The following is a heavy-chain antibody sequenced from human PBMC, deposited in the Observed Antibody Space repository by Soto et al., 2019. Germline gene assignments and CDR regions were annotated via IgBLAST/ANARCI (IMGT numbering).Heavy chain of an antibody. Sequence: GGSLRLACAASGFNLSSYIMNWVRQAPGKGLEWISFINSGSDTIYYGDSVKGRFTISRDNSKNTLYLQMNSLRTEDTAVYYCAPPRGYGVFDAYDFWGQGAMVTVSS. J-gene: IGHJ3*01. CDR2: INSGSDTI. CDR3: APPRGYGVFDAYDF. CDR1: GFNLSSYI. D-gene: IGHD4-17*01. V-gene: IGHV3-48*01.